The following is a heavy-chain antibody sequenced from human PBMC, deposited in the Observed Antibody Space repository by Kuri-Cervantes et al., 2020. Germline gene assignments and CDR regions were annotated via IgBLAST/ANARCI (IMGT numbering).Heavy chain of an antibody. D-gene: IGHD3-10*01. CDR1: GYTFTGYY. Sequence: ASVKVSCKASGYTFTGYYMHWVRQAPGQGLEWMGWINPNSGGTNYAQKFQGWVTMTRDTSISTAYMELSRLRSDDTAVYYCARGDGSGIPGPLYYYYMDVWGKGTTVTVSS. J-gene: IGHJ6*03. CDR2: INPNSGGT. V-gene: IGHV1-2*04. CDR3: ARGDGSGIPGPLYYYYMDV.